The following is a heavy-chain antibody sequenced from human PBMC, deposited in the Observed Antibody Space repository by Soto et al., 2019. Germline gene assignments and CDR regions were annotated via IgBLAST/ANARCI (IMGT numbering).Heavy chain of an antibody. V-gene: IGHV3-23*01. D-gene: IGHD3-10*01. CDR3: AKSNDVLWFGAVLEY. Sequence: GGSLRLSCAASGFTFSSYAMSWVRQAPGKGLEWVSAISGSGGSTYYADSVKGRFTISRDNSKNTLYLQMNSLRAEDTAVYYCAKSNDVLWFGAVLEYWGQGTLVTVSS. CDR2: ISGSGGST. J-gene: IGHJ4*02. CDR1: GFTFSSYA.